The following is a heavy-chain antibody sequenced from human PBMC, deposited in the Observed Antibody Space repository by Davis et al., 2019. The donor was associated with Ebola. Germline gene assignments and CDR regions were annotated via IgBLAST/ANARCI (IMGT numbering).Heavy chain of an antibody. D-gene: IGHD5-24*01. V-gene: IGHV3-23*01. CDR2: INESGTRT. CDR3: TSSRDGYNYRDY. Sequence: GESLKISCAASGFTFSSYTMGWVRLAPGKGLEWVSDINESGTRTYYVDSVKGRFTISRDNSKNILYLLMNSLKTEDTAVYYCTSSRDGYNYRDYWGQGTLVTVSS. CDR1: GFTFSSYT. J-gene: IGHJ4*02.